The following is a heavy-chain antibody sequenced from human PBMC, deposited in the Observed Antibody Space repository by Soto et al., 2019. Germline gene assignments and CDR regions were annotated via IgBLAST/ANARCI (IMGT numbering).Heavy chain of an antibody. V-gene: IGHV3-23*01. CDR1: GFTFSSYA. CDR2: ISGSGGST. CDR3: ANRRAPSLVLRSRYYYGMDL. Sequence: GGSLRLSCAASGFTFSSYAMSWVRQAPGKGLEWVSAISGSGGSTYYADSVKGRFTISRDNSKNTLYLQMNSLRAEDTAVYYCANRRAPSLVLRSRYYYGMDLRGQGTTVTVSS. J-gene: IGHJ6*02. D-gene: IGHD6-6*01.